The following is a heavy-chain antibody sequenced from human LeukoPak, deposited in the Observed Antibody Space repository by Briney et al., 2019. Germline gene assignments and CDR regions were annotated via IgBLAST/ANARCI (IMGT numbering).Heavy chain of an antibody. CDR1: GGSISSGSYY. Sequence: PSETLSLTCTVSGGSISSGSYYWSWIRQPAGKGLEWIGRIYTSGSTNYNPSLKSRVTISVDTSKNQFSLKLSSVTAADTAVYYCARCMEMELDAFDIWGQGTMVTVSS. J-gene: IGHJ3*02. V-gene: IGHV4-61*02. CDR3: ARCMEMELDAFDI. CDR2: IYTSGST. D-gene: IGHD1-26*01.